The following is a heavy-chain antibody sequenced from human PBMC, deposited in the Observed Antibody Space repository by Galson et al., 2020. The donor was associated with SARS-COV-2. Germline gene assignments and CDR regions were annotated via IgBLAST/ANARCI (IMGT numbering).Heavy chain of an antibody. CDR2: INPSGGST. J-gene: IGHJ6*02. Sequence: ASVKVSCKASGYTFTSYYMHWVRQAPGQGLEWMGIINPSGGSTSYAQKFQGSVTMTRDTSTSTVYMDLSSLRSEDTAVYYCARDPTVTTHLGDYLYYYYGMDVWGQGTTVTVAS. D-gene: IGHD4-4*01. V-gene: IGHV1-46*01. CDR1: GYTFTSYY. CDR3: ARDPTVTTHLGDYLYYYYGMDV.